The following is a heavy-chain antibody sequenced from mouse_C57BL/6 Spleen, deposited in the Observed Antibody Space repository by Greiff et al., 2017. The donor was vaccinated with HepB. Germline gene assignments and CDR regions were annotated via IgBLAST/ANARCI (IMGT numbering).Heavy chain of an antibody. CDR3: ARTAEATAGFAY. J-gene: IGHJ3*01. CDR2: IWSGGSK. Sequence: QVQLQQSGPGLVQPSQSLSITCTVSGFSLTSYGVHWVRQSPGKGLEWLGVIWSGGSKDYNAAFISRLSISKDNYKRKVFFNMNSLQADDTAIYYWARTAEATAGFAYWGQGTLVTVSA. CDR1: GFSLTSYG. D-gene: IGHD3-2*02. V-gene: IGHV2-2*01.